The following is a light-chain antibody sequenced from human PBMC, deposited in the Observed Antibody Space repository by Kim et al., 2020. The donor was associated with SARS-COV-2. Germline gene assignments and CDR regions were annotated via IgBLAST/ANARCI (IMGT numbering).Light chain of an antibody. CDR3: QQSFSSPRT. J-gene: IGKJ1*01. CDR2: DAS. CDR1: ESISTY. V-gene: IGKV1-39*01. Sequence: DIQMTQSPSSLSASVGDRVTITCRASESISTYINWYQQKPGFAPKLLIYDASTLQSGVPSRFSGSGSGTEFTLAISGLQVEDFATYFCQQSFSSPRTFGQGTKVEIK.